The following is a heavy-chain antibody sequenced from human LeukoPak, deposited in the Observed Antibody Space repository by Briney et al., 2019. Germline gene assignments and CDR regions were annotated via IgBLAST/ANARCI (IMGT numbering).Heavy chain of an antibody. D-gene: IGHD3-3*01. CDR3: ARVRFLEWGGAFDI. CDR1: GGSISSYY. V-gene: IGHV4-59*01. J-gene: IGHJ3*02. Sequence: PSETLSLTCTVSGGSISSYYWSWIRQPPGKGLEWIGYIYYSGSTNYNPSLKSRVTISVDTSKNQFSLKLSSVTAADTAVYYCARVRFLEWGGAFDIWGQGTMVTVSS. CDR2: IYYSGST.